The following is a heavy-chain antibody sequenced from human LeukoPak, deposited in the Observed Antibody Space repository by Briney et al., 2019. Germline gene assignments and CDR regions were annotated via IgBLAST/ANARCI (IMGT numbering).Heavy chain of an antibody. CDR1: GFTFSSYW. CDR3: ARGVGYCSSTSCYWWFDP. CDR2: INSDGSST. J-gene: IGHJ5*02. V-gene: IGHV3-74*01. D-gene: IGHD2-2*01. Sequence: GGSLRLSCAGSGFTFSSYWMHWVRQAPGKGLVWVSRINSDGSSTSYADSVKGRFTISRDNAKNTLYLQMNSLRAEDTAVYYCARGVGYCSSTSCYWWFDPWGQGTLVTVSS.